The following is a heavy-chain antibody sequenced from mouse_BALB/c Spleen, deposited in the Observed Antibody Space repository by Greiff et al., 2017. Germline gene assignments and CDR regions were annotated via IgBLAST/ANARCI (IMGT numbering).Heavy chain of an antibody. CDR3: ARSTATPGEY. J-gene: IGHJ4*01. Sequence: VQLQQTGPELVKPGASVKISCKASGYSFTDYIMLWVKQSHGKSLEWIGNINPYYGSTSYNLKFKGKATLTVDKSSSTDYMQLNSLTSEDSAVYYCARSTATPGEYGGKGTSGTVSS. D-gene: IGHD1-2*01. CDR1: GYSFTDYI. CDR2: INPYYGST. V-gene: IGHV1-39*01.